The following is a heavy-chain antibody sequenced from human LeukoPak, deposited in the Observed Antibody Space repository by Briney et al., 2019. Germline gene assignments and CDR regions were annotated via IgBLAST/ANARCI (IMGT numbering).Heavy chain of an antibody. CDR1: GFTFSSYW. V-gene: IGHV3-7*01. Sequence: PGGSLRLSCAASGFTFSSYWMSWVRQAPGERLEWVANIKQDGSEKYYVDSVKGRFTISRDNAKNSLYLQMNSLRAEDTAVYYCARDRRWELPGTSGYWGQGTLVTVSS. D-gene: IGHD1-26*01. CDR3: ARDRRWELPGTSGY. J-gene: IGHJ4*02. CDR2: IKQDGSEK.